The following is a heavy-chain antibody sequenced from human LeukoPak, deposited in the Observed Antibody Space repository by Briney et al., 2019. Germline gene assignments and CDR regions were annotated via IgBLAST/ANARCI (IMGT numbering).Heavy chain of an antibody. CDR1: GFTFDAYA. CDR3: AKMANGVVVPEYYFDY. J-gene: IGHJ4*02. Sequence: GGSLRLSCAASGFTFDAYAMSWVRQAPGKGLERVSGINWNGGRTGYADSVKGRFTISRDNAKNSLHLQMNSLRAEDTALYYCAKMANGVVVPEYYFDYWGQGTLVTVSS. V-gene: IGHV3-20*04. CDR2: INWNGGRT. D-gene: IGHD3-22*01.